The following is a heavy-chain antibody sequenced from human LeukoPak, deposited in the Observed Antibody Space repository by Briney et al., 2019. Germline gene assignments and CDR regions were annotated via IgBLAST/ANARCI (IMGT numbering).Heavy chain of an antibody. J-gene: IGHJ3*02. CDR1: GYTFTSYA. CDR2: INTNTGNP. V-gene: IGHV7-4-1*01. Sequence: ASVKVSCKASGYTFTSYAMNWVRQAPGQGLEWMGWINTNTGNPTYAQGFTGRFVFSLDTSVSTAYLQICSLKAEDTAVYYCAREDGIAVAGTDAFDIWGLGTMVTVSS. D-gene: IGHD6-19*01. CDR3: AREDGIAVAGTDAFDI.